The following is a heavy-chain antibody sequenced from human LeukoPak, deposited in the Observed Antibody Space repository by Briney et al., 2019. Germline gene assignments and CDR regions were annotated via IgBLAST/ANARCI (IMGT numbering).Heavy chain of an antibody. CDR1: GGSFSGYY. Sequence: PSETLSLTCAVYGGSFSGYYWSWIRQPPGKGLEWIGEINHSGSTNYNPPLKSRVTISVDTSKNQFSLKLSSVTAADTAVYYCARVTSPFYDFWSGYYRGYYYYYMDVWGKGTTVTVSS. CDR2: INHSGST. D-gene: IGHD3-3*01. J-gene: IGHJ6*03. CDR3: ARVTSPFYDFWSGYYRGYYYYYMDV. V-gene: IGHV4-34*01.